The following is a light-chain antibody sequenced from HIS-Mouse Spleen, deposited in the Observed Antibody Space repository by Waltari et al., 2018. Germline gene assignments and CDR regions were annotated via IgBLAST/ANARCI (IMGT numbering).Light chain of an antibody. J-gene: IGKJ2*01. V-gene: IGKV2-28*01. CDR1: QSLLHSNGYNY. Sequence: DIVMTQSPLSLPVTPGEPASISCRSSQSLLHSNGYNYLDCYLQKPGQSPQLLIYLGSNRASGVPDRFSGSGSGTDFTLKISRVEAEDVGVYYCMQALQTPWTFGQGTKLEIK. CDR3: MQALQTPWT. CDR2: LGS.